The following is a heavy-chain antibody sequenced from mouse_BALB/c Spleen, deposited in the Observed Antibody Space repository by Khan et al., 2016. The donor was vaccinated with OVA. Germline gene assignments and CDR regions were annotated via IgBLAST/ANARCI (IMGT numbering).Heavy chain of an antibody. V-gene: IGHV14-1*02. J-gene: IGHJ3*01. CDR2: IDPENGNT. Sequence: VQLKESGAALVRPGALVNLSCKASGFNIKDYYMNWVKQRPEQGLAWIGWIDPENGNTIYDPKFQGKASISSDTSSNKAYLQLSSLTSEDTAVYYCARHGYSPWFAYWGQGTLVTVSA. D-gene: IGHD2-3*01. CDR1: GFNIKDYY. CDR3: ARHGYSPWFAY.